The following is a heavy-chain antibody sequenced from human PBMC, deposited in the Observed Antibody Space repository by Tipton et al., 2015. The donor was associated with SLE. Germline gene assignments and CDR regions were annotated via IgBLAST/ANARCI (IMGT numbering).Heavy chain of an antibody. CDR2: IYTSGST. CDR3: ARMGWNDLIYYYYYMDV. J-gene: IGHJ6*03. CDR1: GGSISSGSYY. D-gene: IGHD1-1*01. Sequence: LRLSCTVSGGSISSGSYYWSWIRQPAGKGLEWIGRIYTSGSTNYNPSLKSRVTISVDTSKNQFSLKLSSVTAADTAVYYCARMGWNDLIYYYYYMDVWGKGTTVTVSS. V-gene: IGHV4-61*02.